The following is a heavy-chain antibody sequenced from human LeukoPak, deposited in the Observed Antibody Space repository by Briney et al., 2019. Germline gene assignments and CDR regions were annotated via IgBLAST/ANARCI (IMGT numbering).Heavy chain of an antibody. CDR1: GYTFINYY. CDR3: ARGRSGNRGFDY. D-gene: IGHD2/OR15-2a*01. J-gene: IGHJ4*02. Sequence: ASVKVSCKASGYTFINYYMHWVRQAPGQGLEWMGIINPSGGSTTYAQKFQGRVTMTRDLSTSTVYMNLSSLRSEDTAVYYCARGRSGNRGFDYWGQGTLVTVSS. CDR2: INPSGGST. V-gene: IGHV1-46*01.